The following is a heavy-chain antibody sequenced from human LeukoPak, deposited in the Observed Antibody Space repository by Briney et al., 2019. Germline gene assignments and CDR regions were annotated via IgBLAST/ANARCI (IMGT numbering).Heavy chain of an antibody. CDR1: GFTFSSSS. Sequence: GGSLRLSCAASGFTFSSSSMNWVRKAPGKGLEWVSSISSSSSYIYYADSVKGRFTISRDNAKNSLYLQMNSLRAEDTAVYYCASGLWFGEAYFDYWGQGTLVTVSS. V-gene: IGHV3-21*01. CDR2: ISSSSSYI. D-gene: IGHD3-10*01. CDR3: ASGLWFGEAYFDY. J-gene: IGHJ4*02.